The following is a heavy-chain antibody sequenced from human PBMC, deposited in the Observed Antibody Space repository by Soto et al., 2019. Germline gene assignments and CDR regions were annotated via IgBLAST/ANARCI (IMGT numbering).Heavy chain of an antibody. CDR3: AKATMTLVVIRLDS. J-gene: IGHJ4*02. CDR1: GFTFSNYA. Sequence: GGSLRLSCAASGFTFSNYAMNWVRQAPGKGLEWVSTISGRGGSTYYADSVKGRFTISRDNSKNILYLQMNSLRAEDTAVYYCAKATMTLVVIRLDSWGQGTLVTVS. V-gene: IGHV3-23*01. D-gene: IGHD3-22*01. CDR2: ISGRGGST.